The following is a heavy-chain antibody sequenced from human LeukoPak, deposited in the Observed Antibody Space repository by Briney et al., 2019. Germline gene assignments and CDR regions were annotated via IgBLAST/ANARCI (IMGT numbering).Heavy chain of an antibody. CDR1: GFAFSNYS. CDR2: IKQDGSET. D-gene: IGHD3-3*01. J-gene: IGHJ4*02. CDR3: ARDFWGAYRVDFFDF. V-gene: IGHV3-7*01. Sequence: GGSLRLSRAASGFAFSNYSMSWVRRAPGKGLEWLANIKQDGSETYYVDSVRGRFTISRDNAQNSLYLQMNSLRAEDTAVYYCARDFWGAYRVDFFDFWGQGILVTVSS.